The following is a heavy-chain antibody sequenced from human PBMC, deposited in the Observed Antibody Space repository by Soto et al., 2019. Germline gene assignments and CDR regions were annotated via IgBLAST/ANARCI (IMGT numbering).Heavy chain of an antibody. CDR1: GYTFTSYD. V-gene: IGHV1-8*01. Sequence: ASVKVSCKASGYTFTSYDINWVRQATGQGLEWMGWMNPNSGNTGYAQKFQGRVTMTRNTSISTAYMELSSLRSEDTAVYYCASGGSSGWYFSYYYYGMDVRGQGTTVTVSS. J-gene: IGHJ6*02. D-gene: IGHD6-19*01. CDR3: ASGGSSGWYFSYYYYGMDV. CDR2: MNPNSGNT.